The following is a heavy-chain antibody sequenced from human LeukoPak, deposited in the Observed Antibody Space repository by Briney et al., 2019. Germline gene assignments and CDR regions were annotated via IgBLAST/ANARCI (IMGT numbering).Heavy chain of an antibody. D-gene: IGHD6-13*01. J-gene: IGHJ4*02. V-gene: IGHV4-4*07. CDR3: AKDGSSWPFFDS. CDR1: GGSIIGYY. Sequence: PSETLSLTCTVSGGSIIGYYWSWIRQPAGKGLEWIGRIHGTGGTDYNPSLKSRVTMSVDTSKNQFSLKLTSVTAADTAVYYCAKDGSSWPFFDSWGRGTLVTVSS. CDR2: IHGTGGT.